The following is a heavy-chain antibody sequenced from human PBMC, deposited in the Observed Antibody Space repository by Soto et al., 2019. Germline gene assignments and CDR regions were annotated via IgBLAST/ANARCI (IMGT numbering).Heavy chain of an antibody. CDR1: GHTFTSYA. CDR3: AREGSAPYYYYGMDV. D-gene: IGHD6-19*01. V-gene: IGHV1-18*01. Sequence: ASVKVSCKASGHTFTSYAMNWVRQAPGQGLEWMGWINGYNGNTDYPQKLQGRVTMTTDTSTSTAYMALRSLRSDDTAVYYCAREGSAPYYYYGMDVWGQGTTVTVSS. CDR2: INGYNGNT. J-gene: IGHJ6*02.